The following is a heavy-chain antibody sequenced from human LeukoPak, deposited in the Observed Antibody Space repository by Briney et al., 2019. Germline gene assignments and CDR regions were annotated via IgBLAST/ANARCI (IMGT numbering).Heavy chain of an antibody. CDR1: GGSISSGSYY. J-gene: IGHJ4*02. CDR2: IYTSGST. CDR3: ARETYYYDSSGYPIDY. V-gene: IGHV4-61*02. D-gene: IGHD3-22*01. Sequence: SETLSLACTVSGGSISSGSYYWSWIRQPAGKGLEWIGRIYTSGSTNYNPSLKSRVTISVDTSKNQFSLKLSSVTAADTAVYYCARETYYYDSSGYPIDYWGQGTLVTVSS.